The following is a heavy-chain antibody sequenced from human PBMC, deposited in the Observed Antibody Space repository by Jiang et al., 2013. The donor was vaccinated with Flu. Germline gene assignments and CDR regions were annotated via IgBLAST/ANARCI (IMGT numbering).Heavy chain of an antibody. J-gene: IGHJ3*02. D-gene: IGHD3-9*01. V-gene: IGHV5-51*01. CDR2: IYPGDSDT. CDR3: ARRVAYYDISDAFDI. Sequence: IGWVRQMPGKGLEWMGIIYPGDSDTRYSPSFQGQVTISADKSISTAYLQWSSLKASDTAMYYCARRVAYYDISDAFDIWGQGTMVTVSS.